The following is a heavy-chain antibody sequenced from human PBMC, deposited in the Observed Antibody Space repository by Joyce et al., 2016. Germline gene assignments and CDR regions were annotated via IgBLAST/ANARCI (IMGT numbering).Heavy chain of an antibody. CDR1: GDSISSHSYY. Sequence: QLQLQESGPGLVRPSGTLSLNCAVSGDSISSHSYYWGWIRQPPGKGLEWIGSIAVIGTTLYNPSLKSRVTISLDTSKNQFSLKLTSVTAADTAVYYCASVPRGERLYYFDDWGQGILVTVSS. J-gene: IGHJ4*02. D-gene: IGHD3-16*01. CDR3: ASVPRGERLYYFDD. CDR2: IAVIGTT. V-gene: IGHV4-39*07.